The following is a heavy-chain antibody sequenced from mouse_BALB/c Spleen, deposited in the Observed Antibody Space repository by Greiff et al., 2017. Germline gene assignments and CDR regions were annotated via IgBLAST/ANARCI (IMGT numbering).Heavy chain of an antibody. J-gene: IGHJ2*01. V-gene: IGHV14-3*02. CDR2: IDPANGNT. Sequence: VQLQQSGAELVKPGASVKLSCTASGFNIKDTYMHWVKQRPEQGLEWIGRIDPANGNTKYDPKFQGKATITADTSSNTAYLQLSSLTSEDTAVYYCAKGYYSDYWGQGTTLTVSS. D-gene: IGHD3-3*01. CDR3: AKGYYSDY. CDR1: GFNIKDTY.